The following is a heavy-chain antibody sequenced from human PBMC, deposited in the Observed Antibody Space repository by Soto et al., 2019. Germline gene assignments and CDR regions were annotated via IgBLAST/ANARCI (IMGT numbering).Heavy chain of an antibody. CDR2: ISSSSSYI. J-gene: IGHJ6*03. V-gene: IGHV3-21*01. CDR1: GFTFSSYS. Sequence: EVQLVESGGGLVKPGGSLRLSCAASGFTFSSYSMNWVRQAAGKGLEWVSSISSSSSYIYYADSVKGRFTISRDNAKNSLYLQINSLRAEDTAVYYCARPWGHYYYYYYMDVWGKGTTVTVSS. D-gene: IGHD7-27*01. CDR3: ARPWGHYYYYYYMDV.